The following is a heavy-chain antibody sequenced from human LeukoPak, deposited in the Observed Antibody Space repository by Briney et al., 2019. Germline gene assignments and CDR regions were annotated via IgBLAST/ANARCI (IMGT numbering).Heavy chain of an antibody. J-gene: IGHJ4*02. CDR1: GGSISSSSYY. V-gene: IGHV4-39*07. CDR2: IYYSGST. Sequence: PSETLSLTCTVSGGSISSSSYYWGWIRQPPGKGLEWIGSIYYSGSTYYNPSLKSRVTISVDTSKNQFSLKLSSVTAADTAVYYCARTPPDDYVWGSYRPYFDYWGQGTLVTVSS. CDR3: ARTPPDDYVWGSYRPYFDY. D-gene: IGHD3-16*02.